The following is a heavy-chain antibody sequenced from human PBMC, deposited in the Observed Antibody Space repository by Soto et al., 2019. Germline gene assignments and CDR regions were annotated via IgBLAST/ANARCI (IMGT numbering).Heavy chain of an antibody. CDR2: IYYTGST. J-gene: IGHJ4*02. V-gene: IGHV4-59*01. CDR1: GGSMSSNY. D-gene: IGHD4-17*01. CDR3: ARGGSYGDFFDY. Sequence: ETLSLTCTVSGGSMSSNYWSWIRQSPGKGLEWIGYIYYTGSTKYNPSLKSRVTISLDTSKNQFSLRLTSVTSADTAVYYCARGGSYGDFFDYWGQGAQVTVSS.